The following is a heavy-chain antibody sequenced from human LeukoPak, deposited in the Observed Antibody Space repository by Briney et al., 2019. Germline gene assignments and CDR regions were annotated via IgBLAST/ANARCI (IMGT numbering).Heavy chain of an antibody. CDR1: GFTFSSYA. CDR3: AKTNSSGWHTIDY. J-gene: IGHJ4*02. Sequence: GGSLRLSCAASGFTFSSYAMHWVRQAPGKGLEWVAVISYDGSNKYYADSVKGRFTISRDNSKNTLYLQMNSLRAEDTAVYYCAKTNSSGWHTIDYWGQGTLVTVSS. V-gene: IGHV3-30-3*02. CDR2: ISYDGSNK. D-gene: IGHD6-19*01.